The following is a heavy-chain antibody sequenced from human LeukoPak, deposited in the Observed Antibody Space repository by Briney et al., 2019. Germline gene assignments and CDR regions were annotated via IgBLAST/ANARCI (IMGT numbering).Heavy chain of an antibody. D-gene: IGHD3-10*01. CDR2: INPNSGGT. CDR1: GYTFTGYY. J-gene: IGHJ5*02. V-gene: IGHV1-2*02. CDR3: ARGRTMVRGLDWFDP. Sequence: ASVKVSCKASGYTFTGYYMHWVRQAPGQGLEWMGWINPNSGGTNYAQKFQGRVTMTTDTSTSTAYMELRSLRSDDTAVYYCARGRTMVRGLDWFDPWGQGTLVTVSS.